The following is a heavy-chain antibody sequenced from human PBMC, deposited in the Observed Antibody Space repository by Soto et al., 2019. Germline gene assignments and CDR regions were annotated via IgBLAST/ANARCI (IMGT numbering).Heavy chain of an antibody. V-gene: IGHV3-7*01. CDR2: IKEDGSEK. CDR3: AKDTYYHDSSGYYVFDY. Sequence: PGGSLRLSCAASGFTFSSYWMTWVRQAPGKGLEWLANIKEDGSEKYYVDSMKGRLTISRDNSKNTLDLQMNSLRAEDTAVYYCAKDTYYHDSSGYYVFDYWGPGTLVTVSS. D-gene: IGHD3-22*01. CDR1: GFTFSSYW. J-gene: IGHJ4*02.